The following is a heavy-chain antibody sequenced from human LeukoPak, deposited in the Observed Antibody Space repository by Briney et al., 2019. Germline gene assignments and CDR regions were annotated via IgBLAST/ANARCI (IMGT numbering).Heavy chain of an antibody. CDR1: GYTFTSYG. D-gene: IGHD3-3*01. CDR2: ISAYNGNT. J-gene: IGHJ6*03. CDR3: ARSKRITIFGKYYMDV. V-gene: IGHV1-18*01. Sequence: GASVKVSCKASGYTFTSYGISWVRQAPGQGLEWMGWISAYNGNTNYAQKLQGGVTMTTDTSTSTAYMELRSLRSDDTAVYYCARSKRITIFGKYYMDVWGKGTTVTVSS.